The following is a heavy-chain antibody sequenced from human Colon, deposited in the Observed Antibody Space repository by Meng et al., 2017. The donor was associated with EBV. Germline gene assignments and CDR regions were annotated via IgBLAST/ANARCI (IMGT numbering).Heavy chain of an antibody. V-gene: IGHV4-59*08. CDR3: ARHFINWFDP. Sequence: KEPGPGRVQPSAALSLTVTSSGGSIGSYYWSWIRQPPGKGLEWIGDIYYSGSTNYNPSLKSRVTISVDTSKNQFSLKLSSVTAADTAVYYCARHFINWFDPWGQGTLVTVSS. CDR1: GGSIGSYY. J-gene: IGHJ5*02. CDR2: IYYSGST.